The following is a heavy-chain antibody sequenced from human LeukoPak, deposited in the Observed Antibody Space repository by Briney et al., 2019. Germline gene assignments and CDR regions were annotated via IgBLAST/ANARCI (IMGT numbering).Heavy chain of an antibody. J-gene: IGHJ4*02. V-gene: IGHV1-69*13. Sequence: SVKVSCKVSGYTLTELSMHWVRQAPGKGLEWMGGIIPIFGTANYAQKFQGRVTITADESTSTAYMELSSLRSEDTAVYYCARDYHPYYDSSGYYDYWGQGTLVTVSS. CDR1: GYTLTELS. CDR3: ARDYHPYYDSSGYYDY. CDR2: IIPIFGTA. D-gene: IGHD3-22*01.